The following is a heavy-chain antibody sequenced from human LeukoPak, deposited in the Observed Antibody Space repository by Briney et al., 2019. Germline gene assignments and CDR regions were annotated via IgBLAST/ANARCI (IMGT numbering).Heavy chain of an antibody. J-gene: IGHJ4*02. Sequence: GGSLRLSCAASGFTFSNYGMQWVRQAPGKGLDWVAVISYTGNTKYYVDSVKGRFTISRDNSKNTLYLQMNSLRAEDTAVYYCVKERDEYSSSSSDYWGQGTLVTVPS. CDR2: ISYTGNTK. CDR1: GFTFSNYG. CDR3: VKERDEYSSSSSDY. V-gene: IGHV3-30*18. D-gene: IGHD6-6*01.